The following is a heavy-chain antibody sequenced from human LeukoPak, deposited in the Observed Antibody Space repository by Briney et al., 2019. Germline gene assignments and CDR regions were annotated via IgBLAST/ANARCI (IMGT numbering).Heavy chain of an antibody. CDR2: ISGGGGST. V-gene: IGHV3-23*01. J-gene: IGHJ4*02. CDR1: GFIFSRYA. D-gene: IGHD3-10*01. Sequence: GGSLRLSCAASGFIFSRYAMTWVRQAPGKGLEWVSVISGGGGSTYYADSVKGRFTISRDNSRNTPYLQVNSLRAEDTAVYYCAKGAYYYGSGSRYYFDYCGQGTLVTVSS. CDR3: AKGAYYYGSGSRYYFDY.